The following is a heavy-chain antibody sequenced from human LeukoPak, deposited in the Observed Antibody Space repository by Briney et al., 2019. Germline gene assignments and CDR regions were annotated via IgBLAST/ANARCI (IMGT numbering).Heavy chain of an antibody. D-gene: IGHD3-22*01. CDR2: IIPIFGTA. V-gene: IGHV1-69*13. Sequence: SVKVSCKASGGTFSSYAISWVRQAPGQGLEWMGGIIPIFGTANYAQKFQGRVTITADESTSTAYMELSSLRSEDTAVYYCARDTGSSMIVVVTYAFDIWGQGAMVTVSS. CDR1: GGTFSSYA. CDR3: ARDTGSSMIVVVTYAFDI. J-gene: IGHJ3*02.